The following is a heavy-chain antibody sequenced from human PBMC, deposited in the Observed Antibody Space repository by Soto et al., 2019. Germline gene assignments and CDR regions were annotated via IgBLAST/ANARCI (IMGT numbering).Heavy chain of an antibody. CDR3: ARGASDHEIWRGYSYDWFDP. CDR2: IYKTGST. V-gene: IGHV4-59*01. D-gene: IGHD3-3*01. Sequence: SETLSLTCTVSGVSISSFYWNWIRQPPGKGLEYIGHIYKTGSTNYNPSLRSRVTISIDTSKNQFSLKLASVTAADTAIYYCARGASDHEIWRGYSYDWFDPWGQGTLVTVSS. J-gene: IGHJ5*02. CDR1: GVSISSFY.